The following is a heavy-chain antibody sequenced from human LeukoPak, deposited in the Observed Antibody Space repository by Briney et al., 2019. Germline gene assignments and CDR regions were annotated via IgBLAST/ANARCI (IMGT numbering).Heavy chain of an antibody. J-gene: IGHJ5*02. CDR3: ARDGQDL. V-gene: IGHV4-4*02. CDR2: INHSGST. Sequence: PSQTLSLTCAVSGGSISSSNWWSWVRQPPGKGLEWIGEINHSGSTNYNPSLKSRVTISVDTSKNQFSLKLSSVTAADTAVYYCARDGQDLWGQGTLVTVSS. CDR1: GGSISSSNW.